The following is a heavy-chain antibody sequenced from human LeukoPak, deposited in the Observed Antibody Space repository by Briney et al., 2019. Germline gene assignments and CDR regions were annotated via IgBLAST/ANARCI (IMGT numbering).Heavy chain of an antibody. J-gene: IGHJ4*02. Sequence: GGSLRLSCAASGFTFSSYWMSWVRQAPGKGLEWVSYISSSSSTIYYADSVKGRFTISRDNAKNSLYLQMNSLRAEDTAVYYCARVQRFLEWLTLDYWGQGTLVTVSS. CDR2: ISSSSSTI. V-gene: IGHV3-48*01. CDR1: GFTFSSYW. D-gene: IGHD3-3*01. CDR3: ARVQRFLEWLTLDY.